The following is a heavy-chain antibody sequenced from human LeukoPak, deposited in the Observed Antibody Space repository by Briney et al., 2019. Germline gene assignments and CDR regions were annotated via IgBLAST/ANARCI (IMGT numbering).Heavy chain of an antibody. V-gene: IGHV3-30*02. J-gene: IGHJ4*02. CDR1: GFTFSSYG. Sequence: PGGSLRLSCAASGFTFSSYGMHWVRQAPGKGLEWVAFIRYDGSNKYYADSVKGRFTISRDNSKNTLYLQMNSLRAEDTAVYYCAEDLYDYVWGSYGIFDYWGQGTLVTVSS. CDR3: AEDLYDYVWGSYGIFDY. D-gene: IGHD3-16*01. CDR2: IRYDGSNK.